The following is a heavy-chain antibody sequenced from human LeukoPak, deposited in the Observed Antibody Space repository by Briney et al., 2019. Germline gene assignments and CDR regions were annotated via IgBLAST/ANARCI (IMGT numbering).Heavy chain of an antibody. CDR1: GYTFTSYG. Sequence: ASVKVSCKASGYTFTSYGISWVRQAPGQGLEWMGWISAYNGNTNYAQKLQGRVTMTTDTSTSTAYMELRSLRSDDTAVYYCARDCPPYCYDSSGYSGFCYWGQGTLVTVSS. V-gene: IGHV1-18*01. CDR2: ISAYNGNT. CDR3: ARDCPPYCYDSSGYSGFCY. J-gene: IGHJ4*02. D-gene: IGHD3-22*01.